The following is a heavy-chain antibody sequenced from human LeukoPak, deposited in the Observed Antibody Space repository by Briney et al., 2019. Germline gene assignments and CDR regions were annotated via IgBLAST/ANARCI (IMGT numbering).Heavy chain of an antibody. Sequence: SETLSLTCTVSGGSISSYYWSWIRQPPGKGLKWIGYIYTSGSTNYNPSLKSRVTISVDTSKNQFSLKLSSVTAADTAVYYCASDRYCSSTSCYTVGYWGQGTLVTVSS. J-gene: IGHJ4*02. CDR2: IYTSGST. V-gene: IGHV4-4*09. CDR1: GGSISSYY. CDR3: ASDRYCSSTSCYTVGY. D-gene: IGHD2-2*02.